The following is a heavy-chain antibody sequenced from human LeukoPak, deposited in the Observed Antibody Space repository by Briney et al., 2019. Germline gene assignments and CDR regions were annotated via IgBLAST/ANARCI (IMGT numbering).Heavy chain of an antibody. D-gene: IGHD2-21*01. Sequence: GVSLRLSCAASGFTFSDHYMDWVRQAPGKGLEWVGRTRNKANSYTTEYAASVKGRFTISRDDSKNSLYLQMSSLKTEDTAVYYCARVGIGYGMDVWGQGTTVTVSS. CDR3: ARVGIGYGMDV. CDR2: TRNKANSYTT. CDR1: GFTFSDHY. J-gene: IGHJ6*02. V-gene: IGHV3-72*01.